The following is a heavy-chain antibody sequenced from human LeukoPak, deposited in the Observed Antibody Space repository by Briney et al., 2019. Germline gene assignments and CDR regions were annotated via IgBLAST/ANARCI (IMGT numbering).Heavy chain of an antibody. CDR1: GFTFDDYA. V-gene: IGHV3-9*03. J-gene: IGHJ4*02. CDR2: ISWNSGSI. Sequence: ETGGSLRLSCAASGFTFDDYAMHWVRQAPGKGLVWVSGISWNSGSIGYADSVKGRFTISRDNAKNSLYLQMNSLRAEDMALYYCAKAGSSWYYFDYWGQGTLVTVSS. CDR3: AKAGSSWYYFDY. D-gene: IGHD6-13*01.